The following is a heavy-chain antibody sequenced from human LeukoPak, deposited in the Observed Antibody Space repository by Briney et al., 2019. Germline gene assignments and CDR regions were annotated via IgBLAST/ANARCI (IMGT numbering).Heavy chain of an antibody. V-gene: IGHV3-23*01. J-gene: IGHJ6*03. CDR3: ANGYTDYYYMDV. CDR1: GFTFSSYA. Sequence: GGSLRLSCAASGFTFSSYAMSWVRQAPGKGLEWVSAITGSGGSTYYADSVKGRFTISRDNSKNTLYLQMNSLRAEDTAVYYCANGYTDYYYMDVWGKGTTVTVSS. D-gene: IGHD5-24*01. CDR2: ITGSGGST.